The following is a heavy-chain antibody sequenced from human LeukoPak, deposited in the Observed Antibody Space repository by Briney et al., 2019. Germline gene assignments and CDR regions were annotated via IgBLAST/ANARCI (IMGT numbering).Heavy chain of an antibody. D-gene: IGHD1-26*01. CDR2: IHSTGRT. CDR1: GGSISDYY. Sequence: SGTLSLTCTVSGGSISDYYWSWIRQPPGKGLEWIGYIHSTGRTNYNPSLKSRVTFSIDTSKNQYSLKLTSVTAADTAVYYCVRDRGASWGQGTLVTVSS. V-gene: IGHV4-59*01. J-gene: IGHJ4*02. CDR3: VRDRGAS.